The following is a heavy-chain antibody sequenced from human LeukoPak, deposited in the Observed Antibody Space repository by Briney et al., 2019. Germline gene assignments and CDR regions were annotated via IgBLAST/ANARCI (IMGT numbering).Heavy chain of an antibody. J-gene: IGHJ4*02. CDR3: ARDRLRAAAYYFDH. CDR2: IAADGRDK. V-gene: IGHV3-30*03. D-gene: IGHD6-25*01. CDR1: GFTFNSYW. Sequence: PGGSLRLSCAASGFTFNSYWMVWVRQAPGKGLEWVAVIAADGRDKHHADSVKGRFTISRDSSKNTVYLQMNSLRAEDTAVYYCARDRLRAAAYYFDHWGQGSLVTVSS.